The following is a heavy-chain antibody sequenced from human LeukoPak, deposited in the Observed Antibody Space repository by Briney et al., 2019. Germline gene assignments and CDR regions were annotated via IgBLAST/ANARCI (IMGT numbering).Heavy chain of an antibody. D-gene: IGHD2-21*01. CDR2: LSAYNGNT. Sequence: ASMKVSCKASGGTFTSYGISWVRQAPGQGLEWMGWLSAYNGNTNYTQKLQGRVTMTTDTSTSTAYMELRSLRSDDTAVYYCARYSGEYFDYWGQGTLVTVSS. CDR3: ARYSGEYFDY. J-gene: IGHJ4*02. CDR1: GGTFTSYG. V-gene: IGHV1-18*01.